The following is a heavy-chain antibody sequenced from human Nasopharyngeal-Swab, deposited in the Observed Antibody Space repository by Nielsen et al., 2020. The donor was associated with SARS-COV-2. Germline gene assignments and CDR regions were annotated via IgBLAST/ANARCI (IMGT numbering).Heavy chain of an antibody. CDR1: GGSISSSSYY. D-gene: IGHD6-19*01. V-gene: IGHV4-39*07. CDR2: IYYSGNT. CDR3: ARDRKQWLVYYYYGMDV. Sequence: SETLSLTCTVSGGSISSSSYYWGWIRQPPGKGLEWIGSIYYSGNTYNNPSAKSRVTISVDTSKNQFSLKLSSVTAADTAVYYCARDRKQWLVYYYYGMDVWGQGTTVTVSS. J-gene: IGHJ6*02.